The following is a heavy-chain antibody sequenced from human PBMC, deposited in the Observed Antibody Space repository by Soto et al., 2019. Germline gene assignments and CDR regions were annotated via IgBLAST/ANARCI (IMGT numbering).Heavy chain of an antibody. CDR1: GGSISSGGYY. J-gene: IGHJ6*02. Sequence: SETLSHTCTVSGGSISSGGYYWSWIRQHPGKGLEWIGYIYYSGSTYYNPSLKSRVTISVDTSKNQFSLKLSSVTAADTAVYYCAASCVGCGGFNYYGMDVWGQGTTVTVSS. CDR2: IYYSGST. V-gene: IGHV4-31*03. CDR3: AASCVGCGGFNYYGMDV. D-gene: IGHD6-25*01.